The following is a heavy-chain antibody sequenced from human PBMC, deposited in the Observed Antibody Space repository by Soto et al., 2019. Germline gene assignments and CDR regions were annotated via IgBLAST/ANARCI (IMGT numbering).Heavy chain of an antibody. V-gene: IGHV1-69*01. Sequence: QVQLVQSGAEVKKPGSSVKVSCGASGGTFSSYTINWVRQAPGQGLEWMGGIIPFFGTSDYAQKFQGRVTITADESTSTAYMELRILRSEDTAVYYCARVGHITNYGMAVWGQGTTVTVSS. J-gene: IGHJ6*02. CDR3: ARVGHITNYGMAV. D-gene: IGHD1-26*01. CDR1: GGTFSSYT. CDR2: IIPFFGTS.